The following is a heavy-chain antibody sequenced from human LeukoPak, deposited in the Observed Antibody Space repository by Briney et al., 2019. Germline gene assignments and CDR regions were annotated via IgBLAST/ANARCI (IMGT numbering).Heavy chain of an antibody. D-gene: IGHD5-18*01. CDR1: GGSISSGDYY. Sequence: MASETLSLTCTVSGGSISSGDYYWSWIRQPPGKGLEWIGYIYYSGSTYYNPSLKSRVTISVDTSKNQFSLKLSSVTAADTAVYYCARDIGGGYSYGFDYWGQGTLVTVSS. V-gene: IGHV4-30-4*01. CDR3: ARDIGGGYSYGFDY. CDR2: IYYSGST. J-gene: IGHJ4*02.